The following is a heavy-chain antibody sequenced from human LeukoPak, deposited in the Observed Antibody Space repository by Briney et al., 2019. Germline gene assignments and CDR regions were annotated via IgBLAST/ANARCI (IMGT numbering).Heavy chain of an antibody. CDR2: ISSDGGSP. V-gene: IGHV3-64*01. J-gene: IGHJ4*02. Sequence: GGSLRLSCVASGIIFSSYPMHWVRQAPGKGMEYVSAISSDGGSPYYANSVKGRFTISRDNSKNTLYLQMGSLRTEDMAVYYCARERGRNGDYDYWGQGTLVTVSS. D-gene: IGHD1-1*01. CDR3: ARERGRNGDYDY. CDR1: GIIFSSYP.